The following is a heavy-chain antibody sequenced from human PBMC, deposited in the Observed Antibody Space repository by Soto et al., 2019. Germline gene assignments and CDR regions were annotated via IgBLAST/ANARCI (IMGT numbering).Heavy chain of an antibody. J-gene: IGHJ4*02. D-gene: IGHD6-19*01. CDR1: GFTFTKYG. V-gene: IGHV3-21*01. CDR3: TREDSIIIPAVADF. CDR2: VSKSDYT. Sequence: PGGSLRLSCTVSGFTFTKYGINWVRQAPGKGLEWVSSVSKSDYTYYSDSVKGRFTISRDNAKNSVSLQMNNLTAEDTAVYYCTREDSIIIPAVADFWGQGTLVTVSS.